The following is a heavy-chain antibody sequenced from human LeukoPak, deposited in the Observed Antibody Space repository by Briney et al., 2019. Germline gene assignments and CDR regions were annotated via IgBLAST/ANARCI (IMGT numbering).Heavy chain of an antibody. CDR1: GGSFSGYY. CDR2: IDHSGST. D-gene: IGHD3-22*01. CDR3: AREEYDSSGYSDS. J-gene: IGHJ4*02. V-gene: IGHV4-34*01. Sequence: SETLSLTCALYGGSFSGYYWSWIRQPPGKGLEWIGEIDHSGSTNYNPSLKSRVTISVDTSKNQFSLKLSSVTAADTAVYYCAREEYDSSGYSDSWGQGTLVTVSS.